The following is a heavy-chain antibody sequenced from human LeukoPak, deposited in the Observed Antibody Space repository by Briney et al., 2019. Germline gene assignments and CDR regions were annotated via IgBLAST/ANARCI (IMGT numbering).Heavy chain of an antibody. Sequence: GASVKVSCKASGYTFTSYGISRVRQAPGQGLEGMGWISAYNGNTNYAQKLQGRVTMTTDTSTNTAYMELRSLRSDDTAVYYCARGLQENLAWLKAFSAFDIWGQGTMVTVSS. J-gene: IGHJ3*02. CDR1: GYTFTSYG. CDR2: ISAYNGNT. D-gene: IGHD5-24*01. CDR3: ARGLQENLAWLKAFSAFDI. V-gene: IGHV1-18*01.